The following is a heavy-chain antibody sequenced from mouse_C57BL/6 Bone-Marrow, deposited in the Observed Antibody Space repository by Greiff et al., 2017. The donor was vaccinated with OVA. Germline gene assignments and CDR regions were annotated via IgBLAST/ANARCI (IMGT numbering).Heavy chain of an antibody. CDR2: INPSTGGT. D-gene: IGHD1-1*01. V-gene: IGHV1-42*01. CDR3: ARRYYYGNYFDY. CDR1: GYSFTGYY. J-gene: IGHJ2*01. Sequence: EVQLQQSGPELVKPGASVKISCKASGYSFTGYYMNWVKQSPEKSLEWIGEINPSTGGTTYNQKFKAKATLTVDKSSSTAYMQLKSLTSEDSAVYYCARRYYYGNYFDYWGQGTTLTVSS.